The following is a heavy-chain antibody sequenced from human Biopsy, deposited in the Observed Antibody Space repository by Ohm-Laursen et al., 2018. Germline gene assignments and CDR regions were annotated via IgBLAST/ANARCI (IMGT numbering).Heavy chain of an antibody. CDR2: FDPEHGET. Sequence: ASVKVSCKVSEYTLTELPIHWVRQAPGKGLEWMGGFDPEHGETLYAQKFQGRVTMTEDTSTDTAYMELSSLRSEDTAVYYCCCRSPFGVVICSNKYYYYGMDVWGQGTTVTVSS. D-gene: IGHD3-3*01. J-gene: IGHJ6*02. V-gene: IGHV1-24*01. CDR3: CCRSPFGVVICSNKYYYYGMDV. CDR1: EYTLTELP.